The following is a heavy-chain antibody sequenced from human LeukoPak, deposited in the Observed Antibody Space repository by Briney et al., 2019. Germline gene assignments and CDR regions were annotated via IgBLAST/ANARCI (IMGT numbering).Heavy chain of an antibody. CDR2: ISGSGGST. D-gene: IGHD4-17*01. CDR1: GFTFSSYA. CDR3: AKGTTVTTAFGY. V-gene: IGHV3-23*01. J-gene: IGHJ4*02. Sequence: PGGSLRLSCAASGFTFSSYAMSWVRQAPGKGLEWVSAISGSGGSTYYADSVKGRFTISRDNSKNTLYPQMNSLRAEDTAVYYCAKGTTVTTAFGYWGQGTLVTVSS.